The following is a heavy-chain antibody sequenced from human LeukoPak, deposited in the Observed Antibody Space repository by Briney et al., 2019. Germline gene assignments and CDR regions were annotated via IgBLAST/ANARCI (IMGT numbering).Heavy chain of an antibody. CDR1: GGSISSHY. V-gene: IGHV4-59*11. CDR3: ARGGGVYCSSTSCPARLDY. J-gene: IGHJ4*02. CDR2: IYYSGST. D-gene: IGHD2-2*01. Sequence: TSETLSLTCTVSGGSISSHYWSWIRQPPGKGLEWIGYIYYSGSTNYNPSLKSRVTISVDTSKNQFSLKLSSVTAADTAVYYCARGGGVYCSSTSCPARLDYWGQGTLVTVSS.